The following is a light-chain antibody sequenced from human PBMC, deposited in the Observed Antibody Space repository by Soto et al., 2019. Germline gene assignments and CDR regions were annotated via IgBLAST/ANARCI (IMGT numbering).Light chain of an antibody. V-gene: IGKV2-40*01. CDR2: SLS. Sequence: EIVMTQTPLSLPVTPGEPASISCRSSQSLLDSDDGNTYLDWYLQKPGQAPQLLISSLSYRAPGVPDKFSASGSGTYFTLKISRVEAEDVGFYYCMQRIEFPWTFGQGTKVEIK. CDR3: MQRIEFPWT. J-gene: IGKJ1*01. CDR1: QSLLDSDDGNTY.